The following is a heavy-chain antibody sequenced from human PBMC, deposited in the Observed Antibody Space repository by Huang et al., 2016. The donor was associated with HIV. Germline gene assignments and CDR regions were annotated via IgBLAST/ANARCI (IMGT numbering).Heavy chain of an antibody. CDR2: ISPGDSDT. CDR1: GYRFRSNW. CDR3: ARLIGSPSFYYGLDV. Sequence: EVQLVQSGAEVKKPGESLKISCKGSGYRFRSNWIGWVRQMPGKGLEWMGIISPGDSDTRYSPSFQGQVTISADKSINPAYLQWSSLKASDTAMYYCARLIGSPSFYYGLDVWGQGTTVTVSS. V-gene: IGHV5-51*01. J-gene: IGHJ6*02. D-gene: IGHD3-10*01.